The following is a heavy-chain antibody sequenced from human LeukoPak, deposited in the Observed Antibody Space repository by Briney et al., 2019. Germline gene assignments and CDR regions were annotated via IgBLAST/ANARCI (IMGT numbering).Heavy chain of an antibody. CDR3: TSTDLNYYDSSGYLVKGVDY. CDR1: GFTFGDYA. D-gene: IGHD3-22*01. J-gene: IGHJ4*02. CDR2: IRSKAYGGTT. V-gene: IGHV3-49*04. Sequence: SGGSLRLSCTASGFTFGDYAMSWVRQAPGKGLEWVGFIRSKAYGGTTEYAASVKGRFTISRDDSKSIAYLQMNSLKTEDTAVYYCTSTDLNYYDSSGYLVKGVDYWGQGTLVTVSS.